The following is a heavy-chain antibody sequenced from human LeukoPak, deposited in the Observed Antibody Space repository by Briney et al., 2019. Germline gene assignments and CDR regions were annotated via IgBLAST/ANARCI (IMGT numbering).Heavy chain of an antibody. CDR2: IYTSGST. CDR3: ARDRWEGYCSGGSCQKTFDT. V-gene: IGHV4-4*07. CDR1: VGSISSYY. Sequence: PSETLSLTCTVSVGSISSYYWSWIRHPAGKGLEWIGRIYTSGSTNYNPSLKSRVTMSVDTSKNQFSLKLSSVTAADTAVYYCARDRWEGYCSGGSCQKTFDTWGQGTMVTVSS. D-gene: IGHD2-15*01. J-gene: IGHJ3*02.